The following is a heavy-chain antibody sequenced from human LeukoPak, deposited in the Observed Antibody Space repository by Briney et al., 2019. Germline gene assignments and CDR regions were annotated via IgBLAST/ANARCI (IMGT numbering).Heavy chain of an antibody. D-gene: IGHD3-3*02. Sequence: SETLSLTCTVSGGSISSGSYYWSWIRQPAGKGLEWIGRIYTSGSTNYNPPLKSRVTISVDTSKNQFSLKLSSVTAADTAVYYCARDGFLSNYYYYYGMDVWGQGTTVTVSS. CDR1: GGSISSGSYY. J-gene: IGHJ6*02. V-gene: IGHV4-61*02. CDR2: IYTSGST. CDR3: ARDGFLSNYYYYYGMDV.